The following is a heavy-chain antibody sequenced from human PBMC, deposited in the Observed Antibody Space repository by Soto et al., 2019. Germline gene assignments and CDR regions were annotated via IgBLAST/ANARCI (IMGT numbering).Heavy chain of an antibody. D-gene: IGHD6-19*01. V-gene: IGHV3-15*07. CDR3: TTGVLAVAGTSGYYGMDV. J-gene: IGHJ6*02. CDR2: IKSKTDGGTT. Sequence: GGSLRLSRAASGFTFSNAWMNWVRQAPGKGLEWVGRIKSKTDGGTTDYAAPVKGRFTISRDDSKNTLYLQMNSLKTEDTAVYYCTTGVLAVAGTSGYYGMDVWGQGATVTVSS. CDR1: GFTFSNAW.